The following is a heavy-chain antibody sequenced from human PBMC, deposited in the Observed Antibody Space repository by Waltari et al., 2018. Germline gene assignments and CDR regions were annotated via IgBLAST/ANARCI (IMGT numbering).Heavy chain of an antibody. V-gene: IGHV4-59*01. CDR2: IYYSGSP. J-gene: IGHJ6*03. Sequence: QVELQESGPRLVKPSETLSLTCPVSGGSISCYYWSWLREPPGEGLEWVGYIYYSGSPNYNPSLKSRVTISVDTSKNQFSLKLSSVTAADTAVYYCARGNTVTTNYYYMDVWGKGTTVTVSS. CDR1: GGSISCYY. CDR3: ARGNTVTTNYYYMDV. D-gene: IGHD4-17*01.